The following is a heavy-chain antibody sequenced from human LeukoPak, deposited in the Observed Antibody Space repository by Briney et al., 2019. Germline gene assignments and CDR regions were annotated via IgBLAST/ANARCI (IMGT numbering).Heavy chain of an antibody. D-gene: IGHD1-7*01. J-gene: IGHJ4*02. CDR2: INPNSGGT. CDR3: ARDLGDWNYVSSFDY. V-gene: IGHV1-2*02. Sequence: ASVEVSCQASGYTFTRYYIPWVRQAPGQGLEGVGWINPNSGGTNYAQKFQGRVTMTRDTSISTAYMELSRLRSDDTAVYYCARDLGDWNYVSSFDYWGQGTLVTVSS. CDR1: GYTFTRYY.